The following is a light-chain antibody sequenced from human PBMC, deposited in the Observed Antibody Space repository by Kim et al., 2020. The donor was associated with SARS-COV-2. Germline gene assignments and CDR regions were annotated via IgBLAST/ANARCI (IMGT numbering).Light chain of an antibody. CDR3: ASRDSSGDHLL. CDR1: ILRTYF. CDR2: GKN. J-gene: IGLJ3*02. V-gene: IGLV3-19*01. Sequence: LGQTVRITCQGDILRTYFPSWYQQKPRQAPVLVIYGKNTRPSGIPDRFSGSFSGNTASLTITGTQAEDEADYYCASRDSSGDHLLFGGGTQLTVL.